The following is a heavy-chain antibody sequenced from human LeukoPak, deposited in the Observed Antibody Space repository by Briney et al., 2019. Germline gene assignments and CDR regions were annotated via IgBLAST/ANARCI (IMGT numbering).Heavy chain of an antibody. J-gene: IGHJ4*02. CDR1: GGSISSYY. V-gene: IGHV4-59*12. Sequence: SETLSLTCTVSGGSISSYYWSWIRQPPGKGLEWIGYIYYSGSTNYNPSLKSRVTISVDTSKNQFSLKLSSVTAADTAVYYCARTAAAGTNWFFDYWGQGTLVTVSS. CDR3: ARTAAAGTNWFFDY. D-gene: IGHD6-13*01. CDR2: IYYSGST.